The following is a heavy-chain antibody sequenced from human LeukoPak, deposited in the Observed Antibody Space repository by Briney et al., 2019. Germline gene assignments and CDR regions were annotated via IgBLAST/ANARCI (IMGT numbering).Heavy chain of an antibody. CDR3: ARDGGYGDYPRY. J-gene: IGHJ4*02. CDR2: IYYSGST. V-gene: IGHV4-59*01. CDR1: GFTFSSYS. Sequence: GSLRLSCAASGFTFSSYSMNWVRQPPGKGLEWIGYIYYSGSTNYNPSLKSRVTISVDTSRNQFSLKLSSVTAADTAVYYCARDGGYGDYPRYWGQGTLVTVSS. D-gene: IGHD4-17*01.